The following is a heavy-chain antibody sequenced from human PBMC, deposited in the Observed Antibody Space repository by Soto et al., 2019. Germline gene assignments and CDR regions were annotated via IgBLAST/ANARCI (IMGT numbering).Heavy chain of an antibody. CDR2: ISGSGGNT. Sequence: GGSLRLSCAASGFTFSSYAMSWVRQAPGKGLEWVSAISGSGGNTYYADTVKGRFTISRDNSKNTLYLQMNSLRAEDTAVYYCAKSTDYGGTYYYYGMDVWGQGTTVTVSS. CDR1: GFTFSSYA. D-gene: IGHD4-17*01. J-gene: IGHJ6*02. CDR3: AKSTDYGGTYYYYGMDV. V-gene: IGHV3-23*01.